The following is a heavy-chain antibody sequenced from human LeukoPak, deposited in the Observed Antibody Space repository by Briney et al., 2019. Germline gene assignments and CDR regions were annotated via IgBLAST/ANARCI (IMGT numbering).Heavy chain of an antibody. J-gene: IGHJ4*02. D-gene: IGHD3-22*01. CDR3: VRDWGYDSSGYWQKYFDT. CDR1: GFTFSRHG. Sequence: GGSLRLSCVASGFTFSRHGMNWVRQAPGKGLEWVSRINHDGSSTNYADSVKGRFTISRDNAKNTVYLQMNSLRAEDTAVYYCVRDWGYDSSGYWQKYFDTWGQGTLVTVSS. V-gene: IGHV3-74*01. CDR2: INHDGSST.